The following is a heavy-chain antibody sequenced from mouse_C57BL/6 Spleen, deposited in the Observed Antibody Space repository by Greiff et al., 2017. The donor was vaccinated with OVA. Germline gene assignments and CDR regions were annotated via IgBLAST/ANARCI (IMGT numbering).Heavy chain of an antibody. CDR1: GFTFSSYG. J-gene: IGHJ2*01. V-gene: IGHV5-6*01. CDR3: ARHADDGYYGY. Sequence: EVQVVESGGDLVKPGGSLKLSCAASGFTFSSYGMSWVRQTPDKRLEWVATISSGGSYTYYPDSVKGRFTISRDNAKNTLYLQMSSLKSEDTAMYYCARHADDGYYGYWGQGTTLTVSS. D-gene: IGHD2-3*01. CDR2: ISSGGSYT.